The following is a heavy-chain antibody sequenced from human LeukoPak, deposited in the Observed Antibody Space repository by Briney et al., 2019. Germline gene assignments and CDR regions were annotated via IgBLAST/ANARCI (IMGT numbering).Heavy chain of an antibody. CDR1: GYTFTGYY. D-gene: IGHD3-3*01. Sequence: ASVKVSCKASGYTFTGYYMHWVRQAPGQGLEWMGWINPNSGGTNYAQKFQGRVTMTRDTSISTAYMELSRLRSEDTAVYYCARGAPDFWSVYYMDVWGRGTTVTVSS. CDR3: ARGAPDFWSVYYMDV. V-gene: IGHV1-2*02. CDR2: INPNSGGT. J-gene: IGHJ6*03.